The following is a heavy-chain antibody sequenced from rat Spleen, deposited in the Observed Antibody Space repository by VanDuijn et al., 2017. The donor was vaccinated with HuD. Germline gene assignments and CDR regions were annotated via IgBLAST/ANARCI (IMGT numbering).Heavy chain of an antibody. CDR1: GFTFTDFY. V-gene: IGHV5-29*01. Sequence: EVQLVESDGGLVRPGRSLKLSCATSGFTFTDFYMAWVRQAPTKGLEWVATISYDGNSIYYRDSVKGRFTISRDNAQSTLYLQMDSLRSEDTATYYCARHPGYDVMDAWGQGASVTVSS. J-gene: IGHJ4*01. CDR3: ARHPGYDVMDA. CDR2: ISYDGNSI. D-gene: IGHD1-4*01.